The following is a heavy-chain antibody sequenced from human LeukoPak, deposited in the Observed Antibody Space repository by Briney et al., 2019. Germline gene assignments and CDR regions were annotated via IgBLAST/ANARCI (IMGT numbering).Heavy chain of an antibody. D-gene: IGHD6-19*01. V-gene: IGHV3-20*04. J-gene: IGHJ4*02. Sequence: GGSLRLSCAASGFTFDEYGMNWVRQAPGKGLEWVSGITWNGGTTGYADSVKGRFTISRDNSKNTLYLQMNSLRAEDTAVYYCAKDSGYSSGWYDYWGQGTLVTVSS. CDR3: AKDSGYSSGWYDY. CDR2: ITWNGGTT. CDR1: GFTFDEYG.